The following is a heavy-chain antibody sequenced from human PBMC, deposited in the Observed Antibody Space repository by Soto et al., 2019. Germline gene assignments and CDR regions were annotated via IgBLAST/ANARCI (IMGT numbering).Heavy chain of an antibody. CDR3: ARVLGSDGFDI. CDR1: GGSISSSNW. D-gene: IGHD3-3*02. J-gene: IGHJ3*02. V-gene: IGHV4-4*02. Sequence: SETLSLTCGVSGGSISSSNWWSWVRQPPGKGLEWIGEIYHSGSTNYNPSLKSRVTISVDKSKNQFSLKLNSMTAADTAVYFCARVLGSDGFDIWGLGTMVTVSS. CDR2: IYHSGST.